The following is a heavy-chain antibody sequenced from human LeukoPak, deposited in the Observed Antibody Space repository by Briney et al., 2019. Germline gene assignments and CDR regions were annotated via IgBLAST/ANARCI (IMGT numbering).Heavy chain of an antibody. CDR1: GGTFSSYA. V-gene: IGHV7-4-1*02. CDR2: INTNTGNP. CDR3: ARDLGVGATYWFDP. D-gene: IGHD1-26*01. Sequence: ASVKVSCKASGGTFSSYAISWVRQAPGQGLEWMGWINTNTGNPTYAQGFTGRFVFSLDTSVSTAYLQISSLKAEDTAVYYCARDLGVGATYWFDPWGQGTLVTVSS. J-gene: IGHJ5*02.